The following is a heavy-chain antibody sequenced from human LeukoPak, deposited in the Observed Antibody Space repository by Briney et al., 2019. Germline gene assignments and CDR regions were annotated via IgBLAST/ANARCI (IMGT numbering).Heavy chain of an antibody. V-gene: IGHV4-59*01. Sequence: SETLSLTCTVSGDFISSYYWNWIRQPPGKGLEWIGYIYYSGTTNYNPSLKSRVTISIDTSKNQFSLKLRSVTAADTAVYYCAGDKYGTDYWGQGTLVTVSS. CDR2: IYYSGTT. J-gene: IGHJ4*02. CDR1: GDFISSYY. D-gene: IGHD3-10*01. CDR3: AGDKYGTDY.